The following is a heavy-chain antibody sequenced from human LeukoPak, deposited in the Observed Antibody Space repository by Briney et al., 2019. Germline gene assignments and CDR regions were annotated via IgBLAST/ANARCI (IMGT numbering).Heavy chain of an antibody. D-gene: IGHD5-24*01. CDR1: GVTVASNY. CDR3: ARDRGWEQMAD. V-gene: IGHV3-53*01. J-gene: IGHJ4*02. Sequence: GGPLRLSCVGSGVTVASNYMHWVRQVPGKGLQWVAVLYSAGNTFYTDSVKGRFTISRDNSKNTLYLQMDRLRVEDTAIYYCARDRGWEQMADWGQGTLVSVSS. CDR2: LYSAGNT.